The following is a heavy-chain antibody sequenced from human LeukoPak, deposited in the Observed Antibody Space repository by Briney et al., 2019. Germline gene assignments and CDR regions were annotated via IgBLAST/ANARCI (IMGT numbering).Heavy chain of an antibody. CDR1: GGSINNYY. CDR3: ARDPSYFGGYFDY. V-gene: IGHV4-59*01. CDR2: IYYSGST. Sequence: SETLSLTCTVSGGSINNYYWSRIRQPPGKGLEWIGYIYYSGSTNYNPSLKSRVTISVDTSKNQFSLKLSSVTAADTAVYYCARDPSYFGGYFDYWGQGTLVTVSS. J-gene: IGHJ4*02. D-gene: IGHD3-10*01.